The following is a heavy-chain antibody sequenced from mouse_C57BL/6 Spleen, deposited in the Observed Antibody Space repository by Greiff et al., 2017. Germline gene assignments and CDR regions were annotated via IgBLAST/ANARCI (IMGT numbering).Heavy chain of an antibody. CDR1: GYSITSGYY. V-gene: IGHV3-6*01. CDR3: ARGGGWDNFDY. CDR2: ISYDGSN. J-gene: IGHJ2*01. Sequence: EVKLMESGPGLVKPSQSLSLTCSVTGYSITSGYYWNWIRQFPGNKLEWMGYISYDGSNNYNPSLKNRISITRDTSKNQFFLKLNSVTTEDTATYYCARGGGWDNFDYWGQGTTLTVSS. D-gene: IGHD4-1*01.